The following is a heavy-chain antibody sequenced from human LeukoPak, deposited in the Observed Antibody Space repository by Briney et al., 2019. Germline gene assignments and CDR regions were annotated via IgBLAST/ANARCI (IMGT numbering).Heavy chain of an antibody. V-gene: IGHV1-18*01. J-gene: IGHJ5*02. D-gene: IGHD6-6*01. Sequence: ASVKVSCKASGYTFTSYGISWVRQAPGQGLEWMGWISAYNGNTNYAQKLQSRVTMTTDTSTSTAYMELRSLRSDDTAVYYCARDGARYSSSSRWFDPWGQGTLVTVSS. CDR1: GYTFTSYG. CDR2: ISAYNGNT. CDR3: ARDGARYSSSSRWFDP.